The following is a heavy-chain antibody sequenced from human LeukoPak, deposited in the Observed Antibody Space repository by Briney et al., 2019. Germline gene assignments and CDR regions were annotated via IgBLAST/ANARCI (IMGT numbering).Heavy chain of an antibody. V-gene: IGHV4-4*07. D-gene: IGHD6-19*01. CDR1: GGSISSYY. J-gene: IGHJ1*01. CDR2: IYTTGST. Sequence: SETLSLTCTVSGGSISSYYWSWIRQPAGKGLEWIGRIYTTGSTYYNPSLRSRVTMSVDTSKNQFSLKVGSVTAADTAVYCCASDSSGWYGYFQHWGQGTVVTVSS. CDR3: ASDSSGWYGYFQH.